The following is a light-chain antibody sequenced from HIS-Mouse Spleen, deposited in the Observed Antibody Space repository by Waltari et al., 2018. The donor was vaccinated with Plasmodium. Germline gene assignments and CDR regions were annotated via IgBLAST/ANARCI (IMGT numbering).Light chain of an antibody. V-gene: IGLV3-10*01. Sequence: SYELTQPPSVSVSPGPPARLTCSGDALPKKFAYWYQQKSGHAPVLVIYEDSKRPSGIPERFSGSSSGTMATLTISGAQVEDEADYYCYSTDSSGNHRVFGGGTKLTVL. CDR1: ALPKKF. J-gene: IGLJ3*02. CDR2: EDS. CDR3: YSTDSSGNHRV.